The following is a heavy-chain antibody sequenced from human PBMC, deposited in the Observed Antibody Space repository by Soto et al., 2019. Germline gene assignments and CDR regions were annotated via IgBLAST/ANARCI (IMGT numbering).Heavy chain of an antibody. CDR2: IYYSGST. CDR3: ATAPIGDSSGYRFDY. D-gene: IGHD3-22*01. V-gene: IGHV4-39*01. J-gene: IGHJ4*02. CDR1: GGSISSSSYY. Sequence: SETLSLTCTVSGGSISSSSYYWGWIRQPPGKGLEWIGSIYYSGSTYYNPSLKSRVTISVDTSKNQFSLKLSSVTAADTAVYYCATAPIGDSSGYRFDYWGQGTLVTVS.